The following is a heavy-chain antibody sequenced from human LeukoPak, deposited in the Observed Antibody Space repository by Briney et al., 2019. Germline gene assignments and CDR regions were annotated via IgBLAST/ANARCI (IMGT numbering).Heavy chain of an antibody. D-gene: IGHD3-22*01. J-gene: IGHJ4*02. Sequence: GSLRLSCAASGFTFSSYEMNWVRQAPGKGLEWVSYISSSGSTIYYADSVKGRFTISRDNAKNSLYLQMNSLRAEDTAVYYCAKDDAWLRYQYWGQGTLVTVSS. V-gene: IGHV3-48*03. CDR1: GFTFSSYE. CDR3: AKDDAWLRYQY. CDR2: ISSSGSTI.